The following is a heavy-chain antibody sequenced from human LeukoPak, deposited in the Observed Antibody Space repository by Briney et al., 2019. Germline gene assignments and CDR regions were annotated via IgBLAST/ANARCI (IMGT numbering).Heavy chain of an antibody. Sequence: GGSLRLSCAASRFIFSSYHMHWVRQPPGKGLEWVSSISSSNSFIYYADSMKGRFTIPRDNAKNSLYLQMNSLRAEDTAVYYCARMNYDSSGYYYLGYWGQGTLVTVSS. CDR2: ISSSNSFI. CDR1: RFIFSSYH. J-gene: IGHJ4*02. V-gene: IGHV3-21*01. D-gene: IGHD3-22*01. CDR3: ARMNYDSSGYYYLGY.